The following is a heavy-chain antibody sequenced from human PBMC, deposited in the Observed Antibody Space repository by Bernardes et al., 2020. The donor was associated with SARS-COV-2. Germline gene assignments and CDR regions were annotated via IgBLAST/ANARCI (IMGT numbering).Heavy chain of an antibody. CDR2: IWNDGSDK. CDR1: AFTFSAYG. D-gene: IGHD3-22*01. CDR3: VRGVAGITLLPEY. J-gene: IGHJ4*02. Sequence: GGSLRLSCVGSAFTFSAYGMHWVRQAPGKGLEWVATIWNDGSDKWYTDSVKGRFTISRDNSKNTLYLQMNSLRGEDSAVYFCVRGVAGITLLPEYWGQGTLVTVSS. V-gene: IGHV3-33*01.